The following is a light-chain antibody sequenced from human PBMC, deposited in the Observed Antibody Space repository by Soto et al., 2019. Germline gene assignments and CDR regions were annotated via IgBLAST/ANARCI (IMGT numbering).Light chain of an antibody. CDR3: GSWDSSLSADV. CDR1: SSNIGGNS. V-gene: IGLV1-51*01. Sequence: QSVMTQPPSVSAAPGQKVTISCSGSSSNIGGNSVSWYQQLPGTAPKLLIYDDNKRPSGIPDRFSGSKSGTSATLGITVFQTGDEADYYCGSWDSSLSADVFGTGTKLTDL. CDR2: DDN. J-gene: IGLJ1*01.